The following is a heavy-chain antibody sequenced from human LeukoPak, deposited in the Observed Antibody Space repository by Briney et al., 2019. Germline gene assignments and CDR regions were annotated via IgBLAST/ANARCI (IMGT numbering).Heavy chain of an antibody. CDR2: INHSGST. CDR1: GGSFSGYY. J-gene: IGHJ6*02. Sequence: SETLSLTCAVYGGSFSGYYWSWIRQPPGKGLEWIGEINHSGSTNYNPSLKSRVTISVDTSKNQFSLKLSSVTAADTAVYYCARLMAGSPYYYYGMDVWGQGTTVTVSS. D-gene: IGHD5-24*01. CDR3: ARLMAGSPYYYYGMDV. V-gene: IGHV4-34*01.